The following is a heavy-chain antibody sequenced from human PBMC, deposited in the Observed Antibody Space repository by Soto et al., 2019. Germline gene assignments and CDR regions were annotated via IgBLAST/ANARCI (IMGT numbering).Heavy chain of an antibody. J-gene: IGHJ4*02. V-gene: IGHV3-48*01. Sequence: EVQLVESGGGLVQPGGSLRLSCAASGFTFSSYSMNWVRQAPGEGLEWVSYIRSRSSTIFYADSVKGRFTISRDNAKNSLYLQMNSLRAEDTAVYYCARIGDSSWIDYWGQGTLVTVSS. D-gene: IGHD6-13*01. CDR3: ARIGDSSWIDY. CDR2: IRSRSSTI. CDR1: GFTFSSYS.